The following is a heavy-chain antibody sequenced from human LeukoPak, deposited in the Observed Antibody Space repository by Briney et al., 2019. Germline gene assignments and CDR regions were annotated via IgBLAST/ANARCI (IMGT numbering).Heavy chain of an antibody. CDR3: ARENYDSSGYYPFDY. J-gene: IGHJ4*02. CDR1: GFTFDDYG. D-gene: IGHD3-22*01. Sequence: GGSPRLSCAASGFTFDDYGMSWVRQAPGKGLEWVSGINWNGGSTGYADSVKGRFTISRDNAKNSLYLQMNSLRAEDTALYYCARENYDSSGYYPFDYWGQGTLVTVSS. CDR2: INWNGGST. V-gene: IGHV3-20*04.